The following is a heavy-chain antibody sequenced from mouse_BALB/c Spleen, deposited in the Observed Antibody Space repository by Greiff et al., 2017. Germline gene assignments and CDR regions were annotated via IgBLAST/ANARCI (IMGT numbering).Heavy chain of an antibody. CDR3: AREYGNAYYAMDY. D-gene: IGHD2-1*01. J-gene: IGHJ4*01. CDR1: GFSLTGYG. CDR2: IWGDGST. Sequence: QVQLKESGPGLVAPSQSLSITCTVSGFSLTGYGVNWVRQPPGKGLEWLGMIWGDGSTDYNSALKSRLSISKDNSKSQVFLKMNSLQTDDTARYYCAREYGNAYYAMDYWGQGTSVTVSS. V-gene: IGHV2-6-7*01.